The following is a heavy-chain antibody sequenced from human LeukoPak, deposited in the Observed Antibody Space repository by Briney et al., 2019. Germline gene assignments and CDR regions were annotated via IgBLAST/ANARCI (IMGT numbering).Heavy chain of an antibody. V-gene: IGHV3-33*01. CDR2: IWYDGSNE. J-gene: IGHJ4*02. D-gene: IGHD3-10*01. Sequence: GGSLRLSCAASGFTFSSYGMHWVRQAPGKGLEWVAVIWYDGSNEYYADSMRGRFTISRDNSKNTLYLQMNSLRAEDTAVYYCARDHWTTLEYGSGSYSYYFDYWGQGTLVTVSS. CDR1: GFTFSSYG. CDR3: ARDHWTTLEYGSGSYSYYFDY.